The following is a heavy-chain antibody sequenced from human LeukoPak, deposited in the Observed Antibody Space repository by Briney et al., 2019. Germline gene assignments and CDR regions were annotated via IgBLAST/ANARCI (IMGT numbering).Heavy chain of an antibody. CDR1: GYSFTSYW. Sequence: GESLKISCKGSGYSFTSYWIGWVRQMPGKGLEWMGIIYPADSDTRYSPSFQGQVTISADKSISTAYLQWSSLKASDTAMYYCARRTYTGYSSSWPFDYWGQGTLVTVSS. CDR3: ARRTYTGYSSSWPFDY. V-gene: IGHV5-51*01. J-gene: IGHJ4*02. CDR2: IYPADSDT. D-gene: IGHD6-13*01.